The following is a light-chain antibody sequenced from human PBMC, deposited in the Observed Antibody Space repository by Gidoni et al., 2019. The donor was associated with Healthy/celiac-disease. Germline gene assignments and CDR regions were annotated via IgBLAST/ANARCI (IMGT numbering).Light chain of an antibody. CDR2: DAS. Sequence: AIHLTQSPSSLSASVGDRVTITCRASQGISSALAWYQQKPGKAPKLLIYDASSLESGVPSRFSGSGSGTDFTLTISSLQPEDFATYYCQQFNSYPRTFGQGTRLEIK. CDR1: QGISSA. J-gene: IGKJ5*01. CDR3: QQFNSYPRT. V-gene: IGKV1-13*02.